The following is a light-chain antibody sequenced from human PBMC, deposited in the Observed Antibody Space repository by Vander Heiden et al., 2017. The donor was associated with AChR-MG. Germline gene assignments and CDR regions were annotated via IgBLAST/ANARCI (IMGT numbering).Light chain of an antibody. CDR3: QQYGSSPPLT. CDR2: GAS. Sequence: EIGLTQSPGTLSLSPGERATLSCRASQSLSSTFFAWEQQKPGQAPRLLIYGASIRATGIPDRFSGSGSGTDFTLTISRLEPEDFAVYYCQQYGSSPPLTFGGGTKVEIK. CDR1: QSLSSTF. V-gene: IGKV3-20*01. J-gene: IGKJ4*01.